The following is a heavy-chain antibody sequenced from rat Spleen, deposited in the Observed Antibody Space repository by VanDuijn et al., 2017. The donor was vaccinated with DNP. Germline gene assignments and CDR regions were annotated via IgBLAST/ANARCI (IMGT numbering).Heavy chain of an antibody. CDR1: GFTFSNYG. Sequence: EVQLVESGGGLVQPGRSLKLSCAASGFTFSNYGMAWVRQAPTKGLEWVATISYDGSSTYYRDSVKGRFTISRDNAKSTLYLQMDSLRSEDTATYYCASYSSWDFDYWGQGVMVTVSS. V-gene: IGHV5-29*01. D-gene: IGHD1-2*01. CDR2: ISYDGSST. CDR3: ASYSSWDFDY. J-gene: IGHJ2*01.